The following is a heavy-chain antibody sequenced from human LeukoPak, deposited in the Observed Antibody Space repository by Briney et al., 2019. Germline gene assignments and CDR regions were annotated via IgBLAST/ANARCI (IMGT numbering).Heavy chain of an antibody. CDR1: GLTVITND. CDR2: LYSDGNT. V-gene: IGHV3-53*01. CDR3: ARGVEPLAANTLAY. J-gene: IGHJ4*02. D-gene: IGHD1-14*01. Sequence: GGSLRLSCAASGLTVITNDMAWVRKAPGKGLKWVSVLYSDGNTKYADSVQGRFTISRDNSKNTLYLEMNSLSPDDTAVYYCARGVEPLAANTLAYWGQGTLVTVSS.